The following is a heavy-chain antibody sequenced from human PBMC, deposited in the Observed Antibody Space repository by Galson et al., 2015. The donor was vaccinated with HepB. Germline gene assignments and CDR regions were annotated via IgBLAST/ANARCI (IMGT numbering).Heavy chain of an antibody. CDR3: ASPMKGIAAPTNPVDY. V-gene: IGHV1-69*13. CDR1: GGTFSSYA. CDR2: IIPIFGTA. D-gene: IGHD6-13*01. Sequence: SVKVSCKASGGTFSSYAISWVRQAPGQGLEWMGGIIPIFGTANYAQKFQGRVTITADESTSTAYMELSSLRSEDTAVYYCASPMKGIAAPTNPVDYWGQGTLVTVSS. J-gene: IGHJ4*02.